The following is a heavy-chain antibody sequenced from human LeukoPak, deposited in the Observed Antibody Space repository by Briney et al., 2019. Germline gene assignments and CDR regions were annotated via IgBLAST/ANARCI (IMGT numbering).Heavy chain of an antibody. J-gene: IGHJ5*02. CDR1: GYTFTGYY. V-gene: IGHV1-2*02. CDR3: ARDTSSQPKSANWFDP. CDR2: INPNSGGT. D-gene: IGHD1-14*01. Sequence: GASVKVSCKASGYTFTGYYMHWVRQAPGQGLEWMGWINPNSGGTNYAQKFQGRVTMTRDTSISTAYMELSRLRPDDTAVYYCARDTSSQPKSANWFDPWGQGTLVTVSS.